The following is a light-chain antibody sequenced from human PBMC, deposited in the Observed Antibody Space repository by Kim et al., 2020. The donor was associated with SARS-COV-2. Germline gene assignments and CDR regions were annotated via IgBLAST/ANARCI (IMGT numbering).Light chain of an antibody. Sequence: SPGERVTPAGRASQGIRTHLAWYQQNPGQAPRGLIYDASTRATGIPARFSGGGSGTEFTLTISSLQSEDFAVYYCQQYHYWRAFGQGTRLEIK. CDR2: DAS. J-gene: IGKJ5*01. V-gene: IGKV3-15*01. CDR3: QQYHYWRA. CDR1: QGIRTH.